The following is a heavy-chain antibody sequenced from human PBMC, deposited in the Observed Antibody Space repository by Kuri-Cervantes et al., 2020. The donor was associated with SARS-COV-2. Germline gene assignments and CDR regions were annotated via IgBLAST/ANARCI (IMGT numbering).Heavy chain of an antibody. D-gene: IGHD2-15*01. Sequence: ASVKVSCKASGYTFTSYYMHWVRQAPGKGLEWMGGFDPEDGETIYAQKFQGRVTMTEDTSTDTAYMELSSLRSEDTAVYCCATYSPYYYYGMDVWGQGTTVTVSS. CDR3: ATYSPYYYYGMDV. V-gene: IGHV1-24*01. J-gene: IGHJ6*02. CDR1: GYTFTSYY. CDR2: FDPEDGET.